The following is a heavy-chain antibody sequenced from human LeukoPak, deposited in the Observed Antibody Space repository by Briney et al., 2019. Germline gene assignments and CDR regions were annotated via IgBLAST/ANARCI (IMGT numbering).Heavy chain of an antibody. CDR1: GGSISNYY. J-gene: IGHJ5*02. CDR2: IDYNGDT. D-gene: IGHD4-17*01. Sequence: SETLSLTCTVSGGSISNYYWNWIRQPPGKGLEWIGYIDYNGDTNYNPSLESRVTISVDMSKNQSSLKLTSVTAADTAIYYCARDLSQFYGRGFDPWGQGTLVTVSS. CDR3: ARDLSQFYGRGFDP. V-gene: IGHV4-59*01.